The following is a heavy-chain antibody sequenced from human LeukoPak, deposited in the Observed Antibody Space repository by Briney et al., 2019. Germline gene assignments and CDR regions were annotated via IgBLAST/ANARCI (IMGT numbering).Heavy chain of an antibody. V-gene: IGHV5-51*01. CDR3: ARRNGDYGDYYYYMDV. CDR2: IYPGDSDT. D-gene: IGHD4-17*01. Sequence: GESLKISCKGSGYSFTSYRIGWVRQMPGKGLEWMGIIYPGDSDTRYSPSFQGQVTISADKSISTAYLQWSSLKASDTAMYYCARRNGDYGDYYYYMDVWGKGTTVTVSS. CDR1: GYSFTSYR. J-gene: IGHJ6*03.